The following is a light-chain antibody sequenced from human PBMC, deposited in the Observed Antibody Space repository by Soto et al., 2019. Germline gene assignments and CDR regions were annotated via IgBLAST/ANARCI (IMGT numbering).Light chain of an antibody. CDR3: SSYTTSNTRQIV. V-gene: IGLV2-14*03. CDR2: DVS. CDR1: SSDVGGYNY. Sequence: QSVLTQPASLSVSPGQSITISCTGTSSDVGGYNYVSWYQHHPGKAPKLLIYDVSNRPSGVSNRFSGSKSHNTASLTISGLQPEDEADYYCSSYTTSNTRQIVFGTGTKVTVL. J-gene: IGLJ1*01.